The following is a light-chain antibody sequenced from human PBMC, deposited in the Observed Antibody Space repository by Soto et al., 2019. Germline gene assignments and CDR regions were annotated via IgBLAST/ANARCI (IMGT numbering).Light chain of an antibody. CDR2: DVS. CDR1: QSISYQ. V-gene: IGKV3-11*01. CDR3: QQRSDWPLT. Sequence: EIVLTQSPATLSLSPGEGATLSCMASQSISYQLAWYQQKPGQAPRLLIYDVSSRATGIPARFSGSGSGTDFTLTISSLEPEDFAVYYCQQRSDWPLTFGQGTRLEIK. J-gene: IGKJ5*01.